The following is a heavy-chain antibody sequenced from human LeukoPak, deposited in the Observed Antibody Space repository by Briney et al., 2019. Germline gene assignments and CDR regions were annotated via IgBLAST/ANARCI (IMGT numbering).Heavy chain of an antibody. J-gene: IGHJ4*02. D-gene: IGHD1-26*01. CDR3: ARHILEVKWEPPSYYFDY. CDR1: GGSISSSSSY. CDR2: IYYSEST. Sequence: EPSETLSLTCTVSGGSISSSSSYWRWIRQPPGKGLECIGSIYYSESTCYNPSVKSRVTISVDTSKNQFSLKLSSVTAADTAVYYCARHILEVKWEPPSYYFDYWGQGTLVTVSS. V-gene: IGHV4-39*01.